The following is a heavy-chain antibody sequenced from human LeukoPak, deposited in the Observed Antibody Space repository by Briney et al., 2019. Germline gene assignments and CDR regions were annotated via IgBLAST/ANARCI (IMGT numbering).Heavy chain of an antibody. J-gene: IGHJ4*02. D-gene: IGHD1-14*01. CDR1: GGTIRSYY. CDR3: AKDLGGNPWYFDY. V-gene: IGHV4-59*01. Sequence: SETLSLTCTVSGGTIRSYYWSWIRQPPGKGLEWIGNIYYSGSTNVHPSLKSRVTISVDTSKNQLSLDLSSVTTADTAVYYCAKDLGGNPWYFDYWGQGILVTVSS. CDR2: IYYSGST.